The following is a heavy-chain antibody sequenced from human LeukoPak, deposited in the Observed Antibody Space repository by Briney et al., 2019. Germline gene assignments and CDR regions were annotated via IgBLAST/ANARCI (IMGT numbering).Heavy chain of an antibody. CDR1: GDSISSYY. CDR2: IYYSGST. Sequence: SETLSLTCTVSGDSISSYYWSWIRQPPGKGLEWIGYIYYSGSTNYNPSLKSRVTISVDTSKNQFSLKLSPVSAADTAVYYCARGGYSGHGNYWGQGTLVTVSS. J-gene: IGHJ4*02. D-gene: IGHD5-12*01. CDR3: ARGGYSGHGNY. V-gene: IGHV4-59*01.